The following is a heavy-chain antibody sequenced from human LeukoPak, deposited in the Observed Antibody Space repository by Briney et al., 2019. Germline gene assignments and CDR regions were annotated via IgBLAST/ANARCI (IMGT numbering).Heavy chain of an antibody. D-gene: IGHD2-15*01. CDR3: GVVVLAATYY. Sequence: GGSLRLSCAASGFTFTSYWMSWVRQAPGKGLEWVANIKQDGSEKHYVDSVKGRFTISRDNAKNSVYLQMNSLRAEDTAVYYCGVVVLAATYYWGQGTLVTVSS. CDR1: GFTFTSYW. J-gene: IGHJ4*02. CDR2: IKQDGSEK. V-gene: IGHV3-7*01.